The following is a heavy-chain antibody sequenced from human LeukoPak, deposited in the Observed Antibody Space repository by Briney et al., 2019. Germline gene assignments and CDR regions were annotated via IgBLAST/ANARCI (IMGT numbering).Heavy chain of an antibody. J-gene: IGHJ4*02. Sequence: GGSLRLSCAASGFTFSSYEMNWVRQAPGKGLEWVSYISSSGSTICYADSVKGRFTISRDNAKNSLYLQMNSLRAEDTAVYYCARGDTITGSCFDYWGQGTLVTVSS. CDR3: ARGDTITGSCFDY. CDR2: ISSSGSTI. CDR1: GFTFSSYE. D-gene: IGHD5-12*01. V-gene: IGHV3-48*03.